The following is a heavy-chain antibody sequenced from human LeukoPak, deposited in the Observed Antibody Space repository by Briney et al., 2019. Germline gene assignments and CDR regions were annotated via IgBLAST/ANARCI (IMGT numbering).Heavy chain of an antibody. CDR3: ARSFSRPGYYYYYMDV. CDR2: IYTSGST. J-gene: IGHJ6*03. D-gene: IGHD6-6*01. CDR1: GGSISSYY. V-gene: IGHV4-4*09. Sequence: PSETLSLTCTVSGGSISSYYWSWIRQPPGKELEWIGYIYTSGSTNYNPSLKSRVTISVDTSKNQFSLKLSSVTAADTAVYYCARSFSRPGYYYYYMDVWGKGTTVTVSS.